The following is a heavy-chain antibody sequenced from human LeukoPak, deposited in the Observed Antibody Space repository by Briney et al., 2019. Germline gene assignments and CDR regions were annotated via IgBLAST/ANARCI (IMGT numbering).Heavy chain of an antibody. CDR2: ISGSGGST. V-gene: IGHV3-23*01. CDR3: AKMGLAVADTCYFDY. J-gene: IGHJ4*02. Sequence: GGSLRHSCAASGFTFSSYAMSWVRQAPGKGLEWVSAISGSGGSTYYADSVKGRFTISRDNSKNTLYLQMNSLRAEDTAVYYCAKMGLAVADTCYFDYWGQGTLVTVSS. D-gene: IGHD6-19*01. CDR1: GFTFSSYA.